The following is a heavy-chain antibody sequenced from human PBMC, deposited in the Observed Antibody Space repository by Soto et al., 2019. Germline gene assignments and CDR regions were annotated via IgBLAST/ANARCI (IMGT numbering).Heavy chain of an antibody. Sequence: GGSLRLSCAASGFTVTTNYMTWVRQAPVKGLEWVSVIYSGGSTFYADSVKGRFTISRDNSKNTLYLQMNSLSADDTAVYYCARDTGSGWYDYWGQGTLVTVSS. CDR3: ARDTGSGWYDY. V-gene: IGHV3-53*01. J-gene: IGHJ4*02. D-gene: IGHD6-19*01. CDR1: GFTVTTNY. CDR2: IYSGGST.